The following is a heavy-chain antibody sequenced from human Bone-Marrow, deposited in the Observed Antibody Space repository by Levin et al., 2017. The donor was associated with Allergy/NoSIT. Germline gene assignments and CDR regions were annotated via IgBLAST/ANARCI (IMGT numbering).Heavy chain of an antibody. D-gene: IGHD3-9*01. CDR3: ARDILTGPYDY. CDR2: IYYSGST. V-gene: IGHV4-59*01. Sequence: SETLSLTCTVSGGSISSYYWSWIRQPPGKGLEWIGYIYYSGSTNYNPSLKSRVTISVDTSKNQFSLKLSSVTAADTAVYYCARDILTGPYDYWGQGTLVTVSS. J-gene: IGHJ4*02. CDR1: GGSISSYY.